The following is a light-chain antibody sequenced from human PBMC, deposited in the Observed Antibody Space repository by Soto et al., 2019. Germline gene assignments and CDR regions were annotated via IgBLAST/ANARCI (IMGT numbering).Light chain of an antibody. J-gene: IGLJ2*01. CDR1: SSDVGGYNY. CDR3: SSYTSSSTPVV. CDR2: DVS. V-gene: IGLV2-14*01. Sequence: QSVLTQPASVSGSPGQSITSSCTGTSSDVGGYNYVSWYQQHPGKAPKLMIYDVSNRPSGVSNRFSGSKSGNTASLTISGLQAEDEADYYCSSYTSSSTPVVFGGGTQLTVL.